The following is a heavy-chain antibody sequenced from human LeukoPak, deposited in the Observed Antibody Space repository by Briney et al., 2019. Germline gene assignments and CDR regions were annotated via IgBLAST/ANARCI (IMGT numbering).Heavy chain of an antibody. J-gene: IGHJ4*02. CDR2: IDGDESAT. CDR3: AGDKTTGGWYEFDY. V-gene: IGHV3-74*01. Sequence: GGSLRLSCAASGFTFRSHWMHWVRQAPGKGLIWVSRIDGDESATYYGDSVKGRFTISRDTSKNTVSLQMNSLRAEDTAVYYCAGDKTTGGWYEFDYWGQGTLVTVSS. D-gene: IGHD6-19*01. CDR1: GFTFRSHW.